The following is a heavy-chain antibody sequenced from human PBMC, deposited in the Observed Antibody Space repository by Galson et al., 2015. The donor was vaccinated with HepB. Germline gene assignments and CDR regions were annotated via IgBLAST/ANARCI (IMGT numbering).Heavy chain of an antibody. Sequence: QSGAEVKKPGESLKISYKGSGYSFTNYWIGWVRQMPGKGLEWMGIIYPGDSDTRYSPSFNGQVTISADKSISTAYLQWSILKASDTAMYYCARRTAAAVTWFGPWGQGTLVTVSS. J-gene: IGHJ5*02. CDR3: ARRTAAAVTWFGP. D-gene: IGHD6-13*01. V-gene: IGHV5-51*01. CDR2: IYPGDSDT. CDR1: GYSFTNYW.